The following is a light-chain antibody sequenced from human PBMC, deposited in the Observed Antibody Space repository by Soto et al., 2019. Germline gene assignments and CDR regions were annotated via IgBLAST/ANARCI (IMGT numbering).Light chain of an antibody. J-gene: IGKJ3*01. CDR2: AAS. CDR3: QKYSSVPV. V-gene: IGKV1-27*01. CDR1: QDIRNF. Sequence: DIQMTQSATSLSASVGERVTITYRASQDIRNFVAWYQQKPGKAPKLLIYAASTLQSGVPSRFSGSGSGTDFTLTINSLQPEDVATYSCQKYSSVPVFGPGTKVEIK.